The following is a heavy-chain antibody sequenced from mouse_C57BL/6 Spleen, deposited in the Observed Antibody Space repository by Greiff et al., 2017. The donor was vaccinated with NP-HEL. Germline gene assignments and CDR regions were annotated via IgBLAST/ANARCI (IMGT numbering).Heavy chain of an antibody. J-gene: IGHJ1*03. CDR1: GYTFTSYW. CDR2: IYPGSGST. CDR3: ARSGCVYWYFDV. Sequence: QVQLQQPGAELVKPGASVKMSCKASGYTFTSYWITWVKQRPGQGLEWIGDIYPGSGSTNYNEKFKSKATLTVDTSSSTAYMQLSSLTSEDSAVYYCARSGCVYWYFDVWGTGTTVTVSS. V-gene: IGHV1-55*01. D-gene: IGHD2-2*01.